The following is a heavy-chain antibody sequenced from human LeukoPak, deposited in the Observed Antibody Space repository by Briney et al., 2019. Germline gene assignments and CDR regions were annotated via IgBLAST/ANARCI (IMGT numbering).Heavy chain of an antibody. CDR3: ARDQGRYSHGLYYFDS. Sequence: GGSLRLSCTASGFTVRNYALHWVRQTPPGGLEWVAVVSLDGNPRDSYYADSVRGRFTISRDNSRNTLYLHMSSLRPEDTATYFCARDQGRYSHGLYYFDSWGQGTLVTVSS. CDR1: GFTVRNYA. V-gene: IGHV3-30*04. J-gene: IGHJ4*02. D-gene: IGHD5-18*01. CDR2: VSLDGNPR.